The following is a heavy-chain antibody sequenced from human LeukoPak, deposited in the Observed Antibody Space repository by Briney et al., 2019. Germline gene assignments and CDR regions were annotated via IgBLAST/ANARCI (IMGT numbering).Heavy chain of an antibody. CDR3: ARPPDGGDILTGPFDY. CDR2: IYYSGST. V-gene: IGHV4-59*11. J-gene: IGHJ4*02. Sequence: SETLSLTCTVSGGSISSHYWSWIRQPPGKGLEWIGYIYYSGSTNYNPSLKSRVTISVDTSKNQFSLKLSSVTAADTAVYYCARPPDGGDILTGPFDYWGQGTLVTVSS. CDR1: GGSISSHY. D-gene: IGHD3-9*01.